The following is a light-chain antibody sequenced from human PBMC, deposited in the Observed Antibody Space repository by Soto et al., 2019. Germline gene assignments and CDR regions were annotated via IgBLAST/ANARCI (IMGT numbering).Light chain of an antibody. J-gene: IGKJ2*01. Sequence: DIVMTQSPLSLPVTPGEPASISCRSSQSLLHSNGYKYLDWYLQKPGQSTQLLIYLGSNRASGVPDRFSGSGSGSDFTLKISRVEAEDFGVYYCMQALQTPLFGQGTKLEIK. CDR2: LGS. CDR1: QSLLHSNGYKY. V-gene: IGKV2-28*01. CDR3: MQALQTPL.